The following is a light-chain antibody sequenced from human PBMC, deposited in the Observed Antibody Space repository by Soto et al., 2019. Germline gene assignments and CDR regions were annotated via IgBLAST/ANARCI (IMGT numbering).Light chain of an antibody. CDR1: QSVSSSY. Sequence: EIVLTQSPGTLSLSPGERATLSCRASQSVSSSYLAWYQQKPGQAPRLLIYGASSRATGIPDRLSGSGSGTDFTLTISSLEPEDFAVYYCQQYCSSPPTFGPGTKVDIK. V-gene: IGKV3-20*01. CDR2: GAS. J-gene: IGKJ3*01. CDR3: QQYCSSPPT.